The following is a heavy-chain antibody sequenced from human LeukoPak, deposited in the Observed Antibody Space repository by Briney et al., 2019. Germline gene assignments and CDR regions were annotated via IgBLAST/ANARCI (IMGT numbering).Heavy chain of an antibody. V-gene: IGHV3-33*01. CDR2: IWYDGNNK. D-gene: IGHD2-8*01. CDR3: AVLQGLFDY. Sequence: GGSLRLSCAASGFTFSNYGLHWVRQAPGKGLQWVAVIWYDGNNKFYADSVKGRFTVSRDNSKNTLYLQMNTLRAEDTAVYYCAVLQGLFDYWGQGTLVAVSS. CDR1: GFTFSNYG. J-gene: IGHJ4*02.